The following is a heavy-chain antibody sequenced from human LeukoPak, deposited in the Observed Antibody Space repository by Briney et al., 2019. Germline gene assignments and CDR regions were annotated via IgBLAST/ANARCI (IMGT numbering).Heavy chain of an antibody. D-gene: IGHD3-3*02. CDR1: GFTFSNYG. CDR2: ITNDGRVT. CDR3: AXXXXLAGNNLDY. V-gene: IGHV3-33*05. J-gene: IGHJ4*02. Sequence: GGSLRLSCDASGFTFSNYGMHWVRQPPGKGLEWVALITNDGRVTSYTDSVKGRFTISRDNSKDTLYLQMNSLRAEDTALYYCAXXXXLAGNNLDYWGQGTLVT.